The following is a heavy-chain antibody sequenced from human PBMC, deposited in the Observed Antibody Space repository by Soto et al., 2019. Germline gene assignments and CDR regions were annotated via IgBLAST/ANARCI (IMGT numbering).Heavy chain of an antibody. V-gene: IGHV4-4*02. CDR3: ARDSSGWYVGYYYGLDV. CDR1: GGSISSSNW. D-gene: IGHD6-19*01. CDR2: IYHSGST. J-gene: IGHJ6*04. Sequence: SETLSLTCAVSGGSISSSNWWSWVRQPPGKGLEWIGEIYHSGSTNYNPSLKSRVTISVDKSKNQFSLKLSSVTAADTAVYYCARDSSGWYVGYYYGLDVRGKRTKVTSPQ.